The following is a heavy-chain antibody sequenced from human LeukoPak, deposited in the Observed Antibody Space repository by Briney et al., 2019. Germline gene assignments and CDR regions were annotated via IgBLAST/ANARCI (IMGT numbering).Heavy chain of an antibody. J-gene: IGHJ4*02. D-gene: IGHD1-1*01. CDR1: GGSISSSDHY. CDR3: ARSFTTTPISFDY. V-gene: IGHV4-39*01. Sequence: QSSETLSLTCTVSGGSISSSDHYWGWIRQPPGKGLEWIGSIYYTGTTYYNPSLKSRVTISVDTSKNQFSLKLSSVTATDTAVYYCARSFTTTPISFDYWGQGTLVTVSS. CDR2: IYYTGTT.